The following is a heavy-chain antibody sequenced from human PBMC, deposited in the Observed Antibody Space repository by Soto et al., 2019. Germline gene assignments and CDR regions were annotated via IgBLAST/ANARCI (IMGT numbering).Heavy chain of an antibody. V-gene: IGHV2-5*01. CDR3: AHRPFYGWFDP. J-gene: IGHJ5*02. D-gene: IGHD3-10*01. CDR2: IYWNDDK. CDR1: VFSLSTSGVG. Sequence: QITLKESGPTLVKPTQTLTLTCTFSVFSLSTSGVGVGWIRQPPGKALEWLALIYWNDDKRYSPSLKSRLTITKDPAKNPVVLTMTYMDPVDTATYYCAHRPFYGWFDPWGQGTLFTVSS.